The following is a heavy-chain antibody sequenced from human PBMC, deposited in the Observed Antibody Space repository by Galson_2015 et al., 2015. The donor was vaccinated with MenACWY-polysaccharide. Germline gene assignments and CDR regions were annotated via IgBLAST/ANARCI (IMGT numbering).Heavy chain of an antibody. J-gene: IGHJ4*02. CDR2: IDTDGRIT. D-gene: IGHD2-2*03. CDR1: GFTFSRYW. CDR3: ATWITAHFDF. V-gene: IGHV3-74*01. Sequence: SLRLSCAASGFTFSRYWMHWVRQPPGKGLVWVSRIDTDGRITNYADSVKGRFTIYRDNAKNTLYLQIDSLRADDTAVYYCATWITAHFDFWGQGTPVTVSS.